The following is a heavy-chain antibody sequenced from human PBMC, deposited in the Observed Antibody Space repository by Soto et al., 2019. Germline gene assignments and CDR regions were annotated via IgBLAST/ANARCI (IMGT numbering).Heavy chain of an antibody. D-gene: IGHD2-21*02. CDR3: ARDLWGYCGTDCYPLDV. CDR1: GGSISSYY. V-gene: IGHV4-59*01. Sequence: PSETLSLTCTVSGGSISSYYWSWTRQPPGKGLEWIGYMYKTGSTVYNPSLKSRVTISVDTSKNQFYLKVNSVTAADTAVYYCARDLWGYCGTDCYPLDVWGQGTTVTVSS. CDR2: MYKTGST. J-gene: IGHJ6*02.